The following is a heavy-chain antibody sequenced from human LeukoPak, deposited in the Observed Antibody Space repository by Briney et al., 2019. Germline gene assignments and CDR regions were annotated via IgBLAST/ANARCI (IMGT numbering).Heavy chain of an antibody. D-gene: IGHD5-18*01. CDR3: ARDPTYNYGYYYYYYGMDV. CDR1: GFTFSSYA. Sequence: PGRSLRLSCAASGFTFSSYAMHWVRQAPGKGLEWVSVISYDGSNKYYADSVKGRFTISRDNSKNTLYLQMNSLRAEDTAVYYCARDPTYNYGYYYYYYGMDVWGQGTTVTVSS. CDR2: ISYDGSNK. V-gene: IGHV3-30*04. J-gene: IGHJ6*02.